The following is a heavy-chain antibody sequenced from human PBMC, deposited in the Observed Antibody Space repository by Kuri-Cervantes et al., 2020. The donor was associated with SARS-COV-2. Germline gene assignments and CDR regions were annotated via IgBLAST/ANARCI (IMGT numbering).Heavy chain of an antibody. V-gene: IGHV1-69*10. D-gene: IGHD5-18*01. CDR2: IIPILGIA. CDR3: ARVPHSYGYVYYFDY. Sequence: SVKVSCKASGGTFSSYAISWVRQAPGQGLEWMGGIIPILGIANYAQKFQGRVTITADKSTSTAYMELSSLRSEDTAVYYCARVPHSYGYVYYFDYWGQGTLVTVSS. CDR1: GGTFSSYA. J-gene: IGHJ4*02.